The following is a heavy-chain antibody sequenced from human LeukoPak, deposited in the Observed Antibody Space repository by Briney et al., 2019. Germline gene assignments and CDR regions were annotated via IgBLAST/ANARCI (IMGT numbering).Heavy chain of an antibody. V-gene: IGHV3-23*01. D-gene: IGHD4-17*01. J-gene: IGHJ4*02. Sequence: GGSLRLSCAASGFTFSSYAVGWVRQAPGKGLEWVSSISASGASTYYADSVKGRFTISRDDAKNLLYLDMNSLRAEDTAVYYCARGHTAVTRHFDFWGQGTLVTVSS. CDR2: ISASGAST. CDR3: ARGHTAVTRHFDF. CDR1: GFTFSSYA.